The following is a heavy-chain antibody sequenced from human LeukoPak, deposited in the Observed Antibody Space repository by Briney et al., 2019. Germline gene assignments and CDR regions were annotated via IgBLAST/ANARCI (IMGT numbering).Heavy chain of an antibody. J-gene: IGHJ4*02. D-gene: IGHD1-26*01. CDR2: IYGSGVSI. V-gene: IGHV3-23*01. CDR1: GFTLEKYV. CDR3: AKDLGWELPAEAY. Sequence: GGSLRLSCVASGFTLEKYVMNWVRQAPGKGLEWLATIYGSGVSISYADSVKGRFTISRDNSNNTLYLQMNSLRAEDTAMYFCAKDLGWELPAEAYWGQGVLVTVSS.